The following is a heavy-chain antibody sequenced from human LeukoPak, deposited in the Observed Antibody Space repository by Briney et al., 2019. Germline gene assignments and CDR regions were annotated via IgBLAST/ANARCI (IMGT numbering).Heavy chain of an antibody. CDR1: GGSISSGGYS. CDR3: ARYYCSSTSCYFDY. J-gene: IGHJ4*02. CDR2: IYHSGST. D-gene: IGHD2-2*01. Sequence: SETLSLTCAVSGGSISSGGYSWSWIRQPPGKGLEWIGYIYHSGSTYYNPSLKSRVTISVDTSKNQFSLKLSSVTAADTAVYYCARYYCSSTSCYFDYWGQGTLVTVSS. V-gene: IGHV4-30-2*02.